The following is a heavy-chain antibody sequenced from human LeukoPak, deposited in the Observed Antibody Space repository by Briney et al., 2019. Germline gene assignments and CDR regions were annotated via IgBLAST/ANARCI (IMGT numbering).Heavy chain of an antibody. J-gene: IGHJ4*02. V-gene: IGHV3-21*04. CDR2: ISSSSSYI. D-gene: IGHD6-19*01. CDR3: AKGVPLYSSGWYYFDY. CDR1: GFTFSSYS. Sequence: GGSLRLSCAASGFTFSSYSMNWVRQAPGKGLEWVSSISSSSSYIYYADSVKGRFTISRDNAKNSLYLQMNSLRAEDTAVYYCAKGVPLYSSGWYYFDYWGQGTLVTVSS.